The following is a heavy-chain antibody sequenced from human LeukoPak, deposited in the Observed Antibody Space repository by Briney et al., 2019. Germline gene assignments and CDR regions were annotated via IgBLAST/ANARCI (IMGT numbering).Heavy chain of an antibody. D-gene: IGHD6-6*01. V-gene: IGHV3-30*19. J-gene: IGHJ4*02. CDR1: GFTFSSYG. CDR3: ARDPSGASSSGYFDY. CDR2: ISYDGSNK. Sequence: GGSLRLSCAASGFTFSSYGMHWVRQAPGKGLEWVAVISYDGSNKYYADSVKGRFTISRDNSKNTLYLQMNSLRAEDTAVYYCARDPSGASSSGYFDYWGQGTLVTVSS.